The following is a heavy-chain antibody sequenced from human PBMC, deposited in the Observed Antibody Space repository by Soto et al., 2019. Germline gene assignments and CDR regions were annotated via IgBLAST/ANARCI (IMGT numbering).Heavy chain of an antibody. V-gene: IGHV1-2*02. CDR2: INPNSGGT. CDR3: ARDQSPSSGWPGMDV. CDR1: GYTFTDYY. D-gene: IGHD6-19*01. J-gene: IGHJ6*02. Sequence: AAVKVSCKASGYTFTDYYMHWVRQAPGQGLEWMGWINPNSGGTNYAQKFQGRVTMTRDTSISTAYMELNRLRSDDTAVYYCARDQSPSSGWPGMDVWGQGTTVTVSS.